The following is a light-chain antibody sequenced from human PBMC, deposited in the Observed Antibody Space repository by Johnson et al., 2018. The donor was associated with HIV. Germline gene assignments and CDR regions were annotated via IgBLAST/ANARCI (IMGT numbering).Light chain of an antibody. Sequence: QSVLTQPPSVSAAPGQTVTISCSGSSSNIGNNYVSWYQHLPGTAPKLLIYDNNKRPSGYPDRFSGSKYGTSATLGITGLQTGDEADYYCGKWDSSLSAYVFGTGTKVTVL. CDR2: DNN. J-gene: IGLJ1*01. CDR1: SSNIGNNY. V-gene: IGLV1-51*01. CDR3: GKWDSSLSAYV.